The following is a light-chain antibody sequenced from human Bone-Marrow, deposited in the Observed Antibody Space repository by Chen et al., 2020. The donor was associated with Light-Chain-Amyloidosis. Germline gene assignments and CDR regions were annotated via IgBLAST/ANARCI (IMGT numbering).Light chain of an antibody. CDR3: QQYGTSPLT. J-gene: IGKJ4*01. CDR1: QTISSNY. Sequence: EIVLTQSPGTLSLSPGEGANLSCRASQTISSNYLTWYQQKFGQAPRLLIYGSSSRATGIPDRFTGSESGTDCTLTINRLEPEDFAMYYCQQYGTSPLTFGGGTKVEIK. V-gene: IGKV3-20*01. CDR2: GSS.